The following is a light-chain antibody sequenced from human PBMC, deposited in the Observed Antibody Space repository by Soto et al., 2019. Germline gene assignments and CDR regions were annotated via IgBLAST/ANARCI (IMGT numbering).Light chain of an antibody. CDR2: DVS. CDR3: CSYVRAYRLMI. CDR1: YSDIGSYND. Sequence: QSALTQPRSVSGSPGQSVTISCTGTYSDIGSYNDVSWYQHHPAKAPRLMIFDVSQRPSGVPDRFSGSKSGNTASLTISGLQTEDEADYYCCSYVRAYRLMIFGEGTKLTVX. J-gene: IGLJ2*01. V-gene: IGLV2-11*01.